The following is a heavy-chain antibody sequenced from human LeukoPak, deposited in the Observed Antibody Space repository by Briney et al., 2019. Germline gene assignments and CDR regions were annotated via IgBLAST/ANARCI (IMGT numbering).Heavy chain of an antibody. J-gene: IGHJ4*02. D-gene: IGHD4/OR15-4a*01. CDR2: ISYDGSNK. Sequence: GGSLRLSCAASGFTFSSYGMHWVRQAPGKGLEWVAVISYDGSNKYCADSVKGRFTISRDNSKNTLYLQMNSLRAEDTAVYYCANSANLDYWGQGTLVTVSS. CDR3: ANSANLDY. CDR1: GFTFSSYG. V-gene: IGHV3-30*18.